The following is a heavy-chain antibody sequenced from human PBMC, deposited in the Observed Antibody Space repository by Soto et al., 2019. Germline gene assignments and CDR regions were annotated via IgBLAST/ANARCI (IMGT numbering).Heavy chain of an antibody. D-gene: IGHD3-22*01. V-gene: IGHV1-18*04. J-gene: IGHJ5*02. CDR3: ARDHYYDSSGYYYVRWFDP. CDR2: ISAYNGNT. CDR1: GYTFTSYG. Sequence: QVQLVQSGAEVKKPGASVKVSCKASGYTFTSYGISWVRQAPGQGLEWMGWISAYNGNTNYAQKLQGRVTMTTDTSRSKAYMELRSLRSDDTAVYYCARDHYYDSSGYYYVRWFDPWGQGTLVTVSS.